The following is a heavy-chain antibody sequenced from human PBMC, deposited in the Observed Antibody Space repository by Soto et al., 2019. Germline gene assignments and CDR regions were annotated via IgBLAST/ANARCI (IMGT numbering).Heavy chain of an antibody. CDR2: IKRNIDGGTT. CDR1: GFTFNNAW. Sequence: PGGSLRLSCAASGFTFNNAWMSWVRRAPGGGLEWVGRIKRNIDGGTTDYAAPVKGRFAISRDDSNSILYLQMNSLKSEDTAVYYCTTVDAVVLNWGQGILVTVSS. V-gene: IGHV3-15*01. D-gene: IGHD6-19*01. CDR3: TTVDAVVLN. J-gene: IGHJ4*02.